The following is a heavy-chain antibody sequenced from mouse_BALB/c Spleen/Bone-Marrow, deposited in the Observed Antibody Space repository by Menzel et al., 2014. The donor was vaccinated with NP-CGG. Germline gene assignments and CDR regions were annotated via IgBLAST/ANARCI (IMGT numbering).Heavy chain of an antibody. J-gene: IGHJ2*01. Sequence: EAQLQESGGGLVQPGGFLRLSCATSGFTFTDHYMSWVRQPPGKALEWLGFIRNKANGYTTEYSASVKGRFTISRDNSQSIVYLQMNALRAEDSATYYCARDYLYYFDYWGQGTTLTVSS. CDR2: IRNKANGYTT. V-gene: IGHV7-3*02. CDR3: ARDYLYYFDY. CDR1: GFTFTDHY. D-gene: IGHD2-1*01.